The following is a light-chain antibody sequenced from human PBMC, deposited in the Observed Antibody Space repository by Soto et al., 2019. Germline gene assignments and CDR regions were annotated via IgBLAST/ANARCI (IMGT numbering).Light chain of an antibody. CDR3: HQYNKWPLFT. Sequence: EVVMTQSPATLSVSPGERATLSCRASQSVSSNLAWYQLRPGQAPRLLIYGASTRATGIPARFSGSGSGTDFTLTISSLQSEDFALYYCHQYNKWPLFTFGPGTRVDIK. CDR1: QSVSSN. J-gene: IGKJ3*01. V-gene: IGKV3-15*01. CDR2: GAS.